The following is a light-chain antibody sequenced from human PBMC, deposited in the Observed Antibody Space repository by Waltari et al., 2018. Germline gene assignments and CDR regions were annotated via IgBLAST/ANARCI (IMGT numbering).Light chain of an antibody. CDR3: QESYGLPYT. J-gene: IGKJ2*01. V-gene: IGKV1-39*01. CDR1: YSIDNF. CDR2: GAS. Sequence: IQMTQSPSSLSASVGDRVTITCRSSYSIDNFLNWYQQKPGKSPKVLSFGASTLQSEGPSRFTGSGSGTDATLTISSRQPEDFANYCCQESYGLPYTFGKGTKL.